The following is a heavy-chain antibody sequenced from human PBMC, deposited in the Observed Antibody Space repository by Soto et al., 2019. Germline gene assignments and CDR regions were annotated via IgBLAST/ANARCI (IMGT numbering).Heavy chain of an antibody. CDR1: GFTFSSYA. CDR2: ISYDGSNK. V-gene: IGHV3-30-3*01. CDR3: ARDVIGWYAFYGWLAP. J-gene: IGHJ5*02. D-gene: IGHD6-19*01. Sequence: QVQLVESGGGVVQPGRSLRLSCAASGFTFSSYAMHWVRQAPGKGLEWVAVISYDGSNKYYADSVKGRFIISRDNSKNSLYLKMNSLRAEETPVYYCARDVIGWYAFYGWLAPWGQGPLVTVSS.